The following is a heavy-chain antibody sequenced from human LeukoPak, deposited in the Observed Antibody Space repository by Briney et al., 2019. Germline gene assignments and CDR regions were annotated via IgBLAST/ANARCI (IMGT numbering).Heavy chain of an antibody. CDR1: GYTFTGYY. CDR3: ATLGGSVSFDY. V-gene: IGHV1-2*04. CDR2: INPNSGGT. Sequence: GGSVKVSCKASGYTFTGYYMHWVRQAPGQGLEWMGWINPNSGGTNYAQKFQGWVTMTRDTSISTAYMELSRLRSDDTDVYYCATLGGSVSFDYWGQGTLVTVSS. J-gene: IGHJ4*02. D-gene: IGHD3-10*01.